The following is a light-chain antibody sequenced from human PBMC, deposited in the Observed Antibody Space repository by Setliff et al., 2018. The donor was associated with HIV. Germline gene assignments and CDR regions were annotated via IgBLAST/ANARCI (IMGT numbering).Light chain of an antibody. V-gene: IGLV2-23*02. J-gene: IGLJ1*01. CDR2: DVS. Sequence: QSVLTQPASVSGSPGQSITISCTGSTNNVGSYDLVSWYQQHPGKAPKLMIYDVSERPSGVPDRFSGSKSGNTASLTISGLQAEDEADYYCCSYAGSNTPFVFGTGTKVTVL. CDR3: CSYAGSNTPFV. CDR1: TNNVGSYDL.